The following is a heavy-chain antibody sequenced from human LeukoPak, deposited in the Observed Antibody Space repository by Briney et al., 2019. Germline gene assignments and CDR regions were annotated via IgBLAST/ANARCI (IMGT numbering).Heavy chain of an antibody. CDR3: ASYHSSSWDTNWFDP. J-gene: IGHJ5*02. Sequence: SGTLSLTCTVSGGSISSSSYYWGWIRQPPGKGLEWIGSIYYSGSTYYNPSLKSRVTISVDTSKNQFSLKLSSVIAADTAVYYCASYHSSSWDTNWFDPWGQGTLVTVSS. CDR2: IYYSGST. D-gene: IGHD6-13*01. CDR1: GGSISSSSYY. V-gene: IGHV4-39*01.